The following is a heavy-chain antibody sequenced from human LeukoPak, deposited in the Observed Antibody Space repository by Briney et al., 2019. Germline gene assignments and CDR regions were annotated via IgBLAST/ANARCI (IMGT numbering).Heavy chain of an antibody. CDR1: GFTFNIYA. CDR2: ISCDGSKT. CDR3: ASGSSSWYVDY. Sequence: GRSLRLSCAASGFTFNIYAMHWVRQAPGKGLEWVAVISCDGSKTYYADSVKGRFTIYRDNAKNTLYLQMNSLRSDDTAVYYCASGSSSWYVDYWGQGTLVTVSS. J-gene: IGHJ4*02. V-gene: IGHV3-30-3*01. D-gene: IGHD6-13*01.